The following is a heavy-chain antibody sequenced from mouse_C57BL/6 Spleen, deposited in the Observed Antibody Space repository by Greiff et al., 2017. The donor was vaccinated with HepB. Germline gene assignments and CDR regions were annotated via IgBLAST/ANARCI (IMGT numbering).Heavy chain of an antibody. CDR2: ISSGGDYI. CDR1: GFTFSSYA. Sequence: EVKLVESGEGLVKPGGSLKLSCAASGFTFSSYAMSWVRQTPEKRLEWVAYISSGGDYIYYADTVKGRFTISRDNARNTLYLQMSSLKSEDTAMYYCTRDPTVADWYFDVWGTGTTVTVSS. V-gene: IGHV5-9-1*02. CDR3: TRDPTVADWYFDV. D-gene: IGHD1-1*01. J-gene: IGHJ1*03.